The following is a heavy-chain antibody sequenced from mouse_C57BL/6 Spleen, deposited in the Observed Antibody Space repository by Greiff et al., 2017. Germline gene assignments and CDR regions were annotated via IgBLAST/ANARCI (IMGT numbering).Heavy chain of an antibody. J-gene: IGHJ4*01. CDR3: ARDYGYLYAMDY. V-gene: IGHV1-53*01. CDR2: INPSNGGT. CDR1: GYTFTSYW. Sequence: QVQLQQPGTELVKPGASVKLSCKASGYTFTSYWMHWVKQRPGQGLEWIGNINPSNGGTTYNQKFKSKATLTVDTSSSAAYMQLSSLTSEDSAVYYCARDYGYLYAMDYWGQGTSVTVSS. D-gene: IGHD2-2*01.